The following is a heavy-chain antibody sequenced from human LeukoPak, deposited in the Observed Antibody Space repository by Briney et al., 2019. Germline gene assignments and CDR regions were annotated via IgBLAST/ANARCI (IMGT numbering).Heavy chain of an antibody. J-gene: IGHJ5*02. CDR3: ARLVPAALGTMDKFDP. CDR2: IYYSGST. V-gene: IGHV4-59*01. Sequence: PSETLSLTCTVSVASISTYYWSWIRQPPGKGLEGVGHIYYSGSTNYNPSLNSRVTISVDTSNKQFALKLSSVTPPDTAFIYCARLVPAALGTMDKFDPWGQGTLVTVSS. CDR1: VASISTYY. D-gene: IGHD2-2*01.